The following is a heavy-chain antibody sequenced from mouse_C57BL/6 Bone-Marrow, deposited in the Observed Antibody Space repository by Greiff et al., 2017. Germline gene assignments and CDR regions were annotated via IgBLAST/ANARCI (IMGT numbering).Heavy chain of an antibody. J-gene: IGHJ1*03. CDR1: GFTFSSYA. CDR2: ISDGGSST. V-gene: IGHV5-4*01. D-gene: IGHD4-1*01. CDR3: ARLGHWYFDV. Sequence: EVQLQESGGGLVKPGGSLKLSCAASGFTFSSYAMSWVRQTPEKRLEWVATISDGGSSTYYPDNVKGSFTIPGDNAKNNLYLQMSHLKSEDTAMYYCARLGHWYFDVWGTGTTVTVSS.